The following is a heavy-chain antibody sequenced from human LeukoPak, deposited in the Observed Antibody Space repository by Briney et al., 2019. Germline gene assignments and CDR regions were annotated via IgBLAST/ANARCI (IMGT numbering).Heavy chain of an antibody. Sequence: GGSLRLSCAASGFALSSFSMHWVRQSPGRGLEYVSAINYKGGTTYYADSVKGRFTISRDNSRNTLYLQMNNLRTEDTAVYYCASPYYYDGSSYYHFFDHWGQGTLVTVSS. V-gene: IGHV3-64*02. J-gene: IGHJ4*02. CDR3: ASPYYYDGSSYYHFFDH. D-gene: IGHD3-22*01. CDR1: GFALSSFS. CDR2: INYKGGTT.